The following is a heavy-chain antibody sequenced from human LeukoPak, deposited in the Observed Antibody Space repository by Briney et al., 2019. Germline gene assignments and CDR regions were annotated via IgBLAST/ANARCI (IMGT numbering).Heavy chain of an antibody. CDR1: GYSISSGYY. V-gene: IGHV4-38-2*02. CDR2: IYHSGST. Sequence: NPSETLSLTCTVSGYSISSGYYWGWIRQPPGKGLEWIGSIYHSGSTYYNPSLKSRVTISVDTSKNQFSLKLSSVTAADTAVYYCAREVCWGCAFDYWGQGTLVTVSS. CDR3: AREVCWGCAFDY. D-gene: IGHD3-16*01. J-gene: IGHJ4*02.